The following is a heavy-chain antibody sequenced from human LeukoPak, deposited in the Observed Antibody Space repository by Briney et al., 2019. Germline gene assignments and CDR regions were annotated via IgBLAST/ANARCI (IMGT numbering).Heavy chain of an antibody. V-gene: IGHV3-53*01. J-gene: IGHJ4*02. D-gene: IGHD3-22*01. CDR3: ATPGSSSSGYSY. Sequence: PGGSLRLSCAASGFTVSSNYMSWVRQAPGKGLECVSVIYSGGSTYYADSVKGRFTISRDNSKNTLYLQMNSLRAEDTAVYYCATPGSSSSGYSYWGQGTLVTVSS. CDR1: GFTVSSNY. CDR2: IYSGGST.